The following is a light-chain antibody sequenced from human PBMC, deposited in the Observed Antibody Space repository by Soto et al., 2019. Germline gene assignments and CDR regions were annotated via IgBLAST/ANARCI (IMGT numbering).Light chain of an antibody. CDR3: QQLNAYPLT. J-gene: IGKJ5*01. CDR1: QGTSSY. Sequence: DIQLTQSPSFLSASVGDRVTLTCRASQGTSSYLAWFQQKPGRAPKLLIYGASTLQSGVPARFSGSESGTDFTLTISNLQPEDFATYYCQQLNAYPLTFGQGTRLDIK. CDR2: GAS. V-gene: IGKV1-9*01.